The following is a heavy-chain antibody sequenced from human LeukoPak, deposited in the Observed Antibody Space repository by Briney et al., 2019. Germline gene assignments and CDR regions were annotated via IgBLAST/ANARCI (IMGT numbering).Heavy chain of an antibody. CDR2: IYYSGST. V-gene: IGHV4-59*01. CDR1: GGSISSYY. J-gene: IGHJ2*01. Sequence: SETLSLTCTVSGGSISSYYWSWIRQPPGKGLEWIGYIYYSGSTNYNPSLKSRVTISVDTSKNQFSLKLSSVTAADTAVYYCARSDIVATTPYWYFDLWGCGTLVTVSS. CDR3: ARSDIVATTPYWYFDL. D-gene: IGHD5-12*01.